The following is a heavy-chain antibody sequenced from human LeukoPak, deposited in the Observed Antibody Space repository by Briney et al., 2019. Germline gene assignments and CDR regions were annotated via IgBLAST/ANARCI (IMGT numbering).Heavy chain of an antibody. CDR3: AKMGELDWFDP. CDR2: ISGSGGST. Sequence: GSLRLSCAASGFTFSSYAMSWVRHAPRKGLEWGSAISGSGGSTYYADSVKGRFTISRDNSKNTQYVLMNRRSADDTAAYYGAKMGELDWFDPWGQGTLVTVSS. D-gene: IGHD1-7*01. V-gene: IGHV3-23*01. J-gene: IGHJ5*02. CDR1: GFTFSSYA.